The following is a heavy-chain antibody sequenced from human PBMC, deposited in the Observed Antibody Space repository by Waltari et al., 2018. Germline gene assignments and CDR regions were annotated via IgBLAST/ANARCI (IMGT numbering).Heavy chain of an antibody. CDR2: IIPIFGTA. CDR3: AAHKGLVVAAFIDY. CDR1: GGTFSSYA. J-gene: IGHJ4*02. Sequence: QVQLVQSGAEVKKPGSSVKVSCKASGGTFSSYAISWVRQATGQGLEWMGGIIPIFGTANYAQKFKGRVTITADESTSTAYRELSSLRSEDTAVYYCAAHKGLVVAAFIDYWGQGTLVTVSS. D-gene: IGHD2-15*01. V-gene: IGHV1-69*01.